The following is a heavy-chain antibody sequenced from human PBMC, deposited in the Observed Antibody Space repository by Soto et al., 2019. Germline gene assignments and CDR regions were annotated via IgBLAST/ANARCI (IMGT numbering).Heavy chain of an antibody. Sequence: ESGGGLVKPGGSLRLSCAASGFTFSSYSMNWVRQAPGKGLEWVSSISSSSSYIYYADSVKGRFTISRDNAKNSLYLQMNSLRAEDTAVYYCARAPSVYCSSTSCYTGNYYYGMDVWGQGTTVTVSS. CDR1: GFTFSSYS. CDR2: ISSSSSYI. D-gene: IGHD2-2*02. J-gene: IGHJ6*02. V-gene: IGHV3-21*01. CDR3: ARAPSVYCSSTSCYTGNYYYGMDV.